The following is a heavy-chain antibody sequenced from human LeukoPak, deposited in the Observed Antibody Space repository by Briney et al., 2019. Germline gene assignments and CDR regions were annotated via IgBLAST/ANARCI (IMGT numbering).Heavy chain of an antibody. CDR3: AREFWGSGYDPIDY. Sequence: GGSLRLSCAASGLTFSSYEMNWVRQAPGKGLEWVSYISSSDNTIYYADSVKGRFTISRDNPKSSLYLQMNNLRAEDTAVYYCAREFWGSGYDPIDYWGQGTLVTVSS. D-gene: IGHD5-12*01. J-gene: IGHJ4*02. CDR2: ISSSDNTI. V-gene: IGHV3-48*03. CDR1: GLTFSSYE.